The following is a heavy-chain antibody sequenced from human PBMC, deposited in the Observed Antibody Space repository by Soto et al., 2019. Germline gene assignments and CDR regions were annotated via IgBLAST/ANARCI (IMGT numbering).Heavy chain of an antibody. CDR1: GYTFTSYD. D-gene: IGHD2-8*01. CDR3: ARGVTTAGYCTNGVCYRYYYYYMDV. V-gene: IGHV1-8*01. J-gene: IGHJ6*03. CDR2: MNPNSGNT. Sequence: ASVTVSCTASGYTFTSYDINWVRQAPGQGLEWMGWMNPNSGNTGYAQKFQGRVTMTRNTSISTAYMELSSLRSEDTAVYYCARGVTTAGYCTNGVCYRYYYYYMDVWGKGTTVTVSS.